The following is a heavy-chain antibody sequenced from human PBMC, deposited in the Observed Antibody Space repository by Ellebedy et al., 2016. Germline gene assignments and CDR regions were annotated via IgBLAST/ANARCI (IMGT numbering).Heavy chain of an antibody. Sequence: SETLSLXXTVSGGSISSYYWSWIRQPPGKGLEWIGYIYYSGSTNYNPSLKSRVTISVDTSKNQFSLKLSSVTAADTAVYYCARDRYKYDFWSGPPDYYYYYMDVWGKGTTVTVSS. CDR3: ARDRYKYDFWSGPPDYYYYYMDV. CDR2: IYYSGST. CDR1: GGSISSYY. V-gene: IGHV4-59*01. D-gene: IGHD3-3*01. J-gene: IGHJ6*03.